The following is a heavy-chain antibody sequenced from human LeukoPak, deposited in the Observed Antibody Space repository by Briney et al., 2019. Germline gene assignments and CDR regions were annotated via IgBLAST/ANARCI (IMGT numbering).Heavy chain of an antibody. V-gene: IGHV3-23*01. CDR3: AKDHNYASGSSYLVGPHHYYMDV. Sequence: GGSLRLSCAASGFTFSTYGMNWVRQAPGKGLEWVSAISGSGDTTYYADSVKGRFTISRDNSRNTLYLEIHSLRAEDAAVYNCAKDHNYASGSSYLVGPHHYYMDVWGKGTTVTISS. CDR2: ISGSGDTT. J-gene: IGHJ6*03. CDR1: GFTFSTYG. D-gene: IGHD3-10*01.